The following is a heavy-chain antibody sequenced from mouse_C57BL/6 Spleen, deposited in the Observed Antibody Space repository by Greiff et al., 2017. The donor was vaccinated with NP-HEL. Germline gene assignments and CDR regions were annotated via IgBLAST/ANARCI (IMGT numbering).Heavy chain of an antibody. CDR1: GYTFTSYW. CDR3: ARGGYYSNYGAMDY. V-gene: IGHV1-69*01. D-gene: IGHD2-5*01. CDR2: IDPSDSYT. J-gene: IGHJ4*01. Sequence: VQLQQSGAELVMPGASVKLSCKASGYTFTSYWMHWVKQRPGQGLEWIGEIDPSDSYTNYNQKFKGKSTLTVDKSSSTAYMQLSSLTSEDSAVYYCARGGYYSNYGAMDYWGQGTSVTVSS.